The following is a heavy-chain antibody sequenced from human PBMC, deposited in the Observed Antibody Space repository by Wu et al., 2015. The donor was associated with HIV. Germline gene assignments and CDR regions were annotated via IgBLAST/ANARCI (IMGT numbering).Heavy chain of an antibody. CDR1: GYTFTSYD. Sequence: QVQLVQSGAEVKKPGASVKVSCKTSGYTFTSYDVNWVRQAPGQGLEWMGWISAYNGNTNYAQKLQGRVTMTTDTSTSTAYMELRSLRSDDTAVYYCARDPYEQQHLGVDVWGQGTTVTVSS. D-gene: IGHD6-13*01. CDR3: ARDPYEQQHLGVDV. V-gene: IGHV1-18*04. J-gene: IGHJ6*02. CDR2: ISAYNGNT.